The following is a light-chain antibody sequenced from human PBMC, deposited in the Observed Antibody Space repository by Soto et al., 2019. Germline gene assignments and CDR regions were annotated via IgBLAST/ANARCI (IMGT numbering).Light chain of an antibody. CDR1: QSVSSN. J-gene: IGKJ1*01. V-gene: IGKV3-15*01. Sequence: IVLTQSPATLSVSPGDTATLSCRANQSVSSNLAWYQQKPGQAPRLLIYGASTRATAIPARFSGSGSGTEFTLNITSLQSEDIAVYYCQQYDSWLVWTFGQGTKPDIK. CDR2: GAS. CDR3: QQYDSWLVWT.